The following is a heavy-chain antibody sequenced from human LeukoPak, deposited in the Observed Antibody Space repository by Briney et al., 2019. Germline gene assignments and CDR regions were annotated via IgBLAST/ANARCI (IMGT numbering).Heavy chain of an antibody. Sequence: PGGSLRLSCAASGFTFSSYSMNWVRQAPGKGLEWVSSISSSSSYIYYADSVKGRFTMSRDNAKNSLYLQMSSLRAEDTAVYYCARERAVQYDYWGQGILVTVSS. D-gene: IGHD4-11*01. CDR2: ISSSSSYI. CDR3: ARERAVQYDY. J-gene: IGHJ4*02. CDR1: GFTFSSYS. V-gene: IGHV3-21*01.